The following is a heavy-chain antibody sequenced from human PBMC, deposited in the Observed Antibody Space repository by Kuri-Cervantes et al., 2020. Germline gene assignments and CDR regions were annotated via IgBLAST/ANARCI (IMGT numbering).Heavy chain of an antibody. V-gene: IGHV3-72*01. CDR3: ASIPAARGY. J-gene: IGHJ4*02. D-gene: IGHD2-2*01. CDR2: TRNKANSYTT. CDR1: GFTFSDHY. Sequence: GGSLRLSCAASGFTFSDHYMDWVRQAPGKGLEWVSRTRNKANSYTTEYAASVKGRFTISRDNSKNTLYLQMNSLRAEDTAVYYCASIPAARGYWGQGTLVTVSS.